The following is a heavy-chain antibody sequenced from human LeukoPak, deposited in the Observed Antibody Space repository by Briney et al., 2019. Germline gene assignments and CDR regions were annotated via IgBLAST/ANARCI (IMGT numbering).Heavy chain of an antibody. CDR1: GYDFSNYW. Sequence: GESLKISCKGSGYDFSNYWIGWVRQTPGKGLEWMGIIYPGDSDTRYGPSFQGQVTVSADKSNTTAYLQWSSLEASDTAMYYCARRRYTSGWASFDYWGQGTLVTVSS. D-gene: IGHD6-19*01. V-gene: IGHV5-51*01. CDR3: ARRRYTSGWASFDY. CDR2: IYPGDSDT. J-gene: IGHJ4*02.